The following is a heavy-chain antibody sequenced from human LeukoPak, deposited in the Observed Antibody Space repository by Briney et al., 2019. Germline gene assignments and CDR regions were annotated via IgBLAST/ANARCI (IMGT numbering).Heavy chain of an antibody. D-gene: IGHD6-19*01. V-gene: IGHV3-7*01. J-gene: IGHJ3*02. CDR3: AKTIAVAGTFAFDI. Sequence: PGGSLRLSCADSGFTFSRYWMTWVRQAPGKGLEWVANINQDETQKYFVDSVKGRFTISRDNAKNSMYLQMNSLRAEDTAVYYCAKTIAVAGTFAFDIWGQGTMVTVSS. CDR1: GFTFSRYW. CDR2: INQDETQK.